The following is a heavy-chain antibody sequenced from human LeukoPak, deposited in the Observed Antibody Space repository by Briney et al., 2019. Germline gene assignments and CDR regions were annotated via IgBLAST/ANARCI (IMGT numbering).Heavy chain of an antibody. J-gene: IGHJ1*01. V-gene: IGHV3-30*18. CDR2: ISYDGSNK. CDR1: GFTFSSYG. CDR3: AKDTAARIAEYFQH. Sequence: GGSLRLSCAASGFTFSSYGMHWVRQAPGKGLEWVAVISYDGSNKYYADSVKGRFTISRDNSKNTLYLQMNSLRAEDTAVYYCAKDTAARIAEYFQHWGQGTLVTVSS. D-gene: IGHD6-6*01.